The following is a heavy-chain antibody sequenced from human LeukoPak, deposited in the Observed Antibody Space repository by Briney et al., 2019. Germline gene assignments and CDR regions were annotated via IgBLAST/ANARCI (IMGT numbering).Heavy chain of an antibody. Sequence: PGGSLRLSCAASGFTFSSYAMTWVRQARVKGLEWLSVVTDTGGNTYHADSVKGRFTNSRDNSKNTVYLEMNSLRVEDTAVYYCAKGTVRSCSGPSCYPLDSWGQGTLVTVSS. CDR3: AKGTVRSCSGPSCYPLDS. D-gene: IGHD2-15*01. CDR1: GFTFSSYA. J-gene: IGHJ4*02. CDR2: VTDTGGNT. V-gene: IGHV3-23*01.